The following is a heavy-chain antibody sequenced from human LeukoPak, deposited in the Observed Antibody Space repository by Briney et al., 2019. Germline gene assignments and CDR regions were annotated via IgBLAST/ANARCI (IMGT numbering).Heavy chain of an antibody. CDR1: GFTFNSYA. CDR3: ARDSADSFEY. CDR2: ISYDGSNK. V-gene: IGHV3-30-3*01. Sequence: GGSLRLSCAASGFTFNSYAMHWVRQAPGKGLEWVALISYDGSNKYYADSVKGRFTISRDNSKNTLYQQLNSLRTEDTAVFFCARDSADSFEYWGQGTLVTVSS. J-gene: IGHJ4*02.